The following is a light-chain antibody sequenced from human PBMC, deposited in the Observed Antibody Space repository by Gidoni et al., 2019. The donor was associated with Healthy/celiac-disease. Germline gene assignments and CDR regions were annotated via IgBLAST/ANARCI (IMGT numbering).Light chain of an antibody. CDR3: QQYYITPFT. J-gene: IGKJ2*01. Sequence: QKPGQPPKLLIYWSSSRESGVHDRFSGSGSGADFTLTICSLQAEDVAVYYCQQYYITPFTFGQGTRLEIK. V-gene: IGKV4-1*01. CDR2: WSS.